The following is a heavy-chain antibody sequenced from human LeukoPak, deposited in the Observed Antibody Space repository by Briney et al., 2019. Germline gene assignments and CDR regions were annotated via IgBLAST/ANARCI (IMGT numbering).Heavy chain of an antibody. V-gene: IGHV4-39*07. D-gene: IGHD2/OR15-2a*01. Sequence: SETLSLTCTVSGGSISSGGYYWSWIRQPPGKGLEWIGSIYYSGSTYYNPSLKSRVTISVDTSKNQFSLKLSSVTAADTAVYYCARAEFTSFDYWGQGTLVTVSS. CDR2: IYYSGST. J-gene: IGHJ4*02. CDR3: ARAEFTSFDY. CDR1: GGSISSGGYY.